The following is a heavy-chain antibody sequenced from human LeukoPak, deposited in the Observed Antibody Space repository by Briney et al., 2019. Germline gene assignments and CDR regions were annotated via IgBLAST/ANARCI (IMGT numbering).Heavy chain of an antibody. CDR1: GLTFNSYT. CDR2: TSGSGGST. D-gene: IGHD3-10*02. CDR3: AELGITMIGGV. Sequence: GGSLRLSCAASGLTFNSYTMHWVRQAPDKGLEYVSATSGSGGSTYYADSVKGRFTISRDNAKNSLYLQMNSLRAEDTAVYYCAELGITMIGGVWGKGTTVTISS. V-gene: IGHV3-64*04. J-gene: IGHJ6*04.